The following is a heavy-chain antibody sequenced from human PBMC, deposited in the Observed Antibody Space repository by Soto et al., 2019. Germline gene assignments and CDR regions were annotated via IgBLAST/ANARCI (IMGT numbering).Heavy chain of an antibody. CDR3: AQDLGYTSSSPGTIHYNGMDV. V-gene: IGHV3-30*18. CDR1: GFTFSTYG. CDR2: VSYEGANK. D-gene: IGHD5-12*01. Sequence: QVQLVESGGGVVQPGGSLRLSCVTSGFTFSTYGMHWVRQAPGKGPEWVAVVSYEGANKYYGDSVKGRFTISRDNSKNTLYLQMNRLSVEDTTVYFCAQDLGYTSSSPGTIHYNGMDVWGQGTTVTVPS. J-gene: IGHJ6*02.